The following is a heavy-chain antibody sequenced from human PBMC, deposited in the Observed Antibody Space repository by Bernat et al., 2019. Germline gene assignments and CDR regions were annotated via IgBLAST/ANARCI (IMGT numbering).Heavy chain of an antibody. CDR3: AREGRYGDLPNGNWFDP. J-gene: IGHJ5*02. CDR2: ISSSSSTI. D-gene: IGHD4-17*01. V-gene: IGHV3-48*01. CDR1: GFTFSSYS. Sequence: EVQLVESGGGLVKPGGSLRLSCAASGFTFSSYSMNWVRQAPGKGLEWVSYISSSSSTIYYADSVKGRFTISRDNAKNSLYLQMNSLRAEDTAVYYCAREGRYGDLPNGNWFDPWGQGTLVTVSS.